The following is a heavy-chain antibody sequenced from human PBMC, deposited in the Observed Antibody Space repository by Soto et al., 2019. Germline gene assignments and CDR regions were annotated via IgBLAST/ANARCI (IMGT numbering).Heavy chain of an antibody. CDR3: AKGESYGGNSGDLFDY. V-gene: IGHV3-30*18. Sequence: QVQLVESGGGVVQPGRSLRLSCAASGFTFSSYGMHWVRQAPGKGLEWVAVISYDGSKKYYADSVKGRFTISRDNSKNTVYVEMSGLRAEDRAVYYCAKGESYGGNSGDLFDYWGQGSLVTVSS. CDR1: GFTFSSYG. J-gene: IGHJ4*02. D-gene: IGHD4-17*01. CDR2: ISYDGSKK.